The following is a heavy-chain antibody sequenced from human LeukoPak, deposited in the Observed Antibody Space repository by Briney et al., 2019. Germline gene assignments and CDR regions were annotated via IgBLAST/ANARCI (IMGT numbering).Heavy chain of an antibody. D-gene: IGHD3-22*01. Sequence: ASVKVSCKASGYTFTSYGISWVRQAPGQGLEWMGWISAYNGNTNYAQKLQGRVTMTRDMSTSTVYMELSSLRSEDTAVYYCARASREWGYYYGYYYYYMDVWGKGTTVTVSS. J-gene: IGHJ6*03. CDR1: GYTFTSYG. CDR2: ISAYNGNT. V-gene: IGHV1-18*01. CDR3: ARASREWGYYYGYYYYYMDV.